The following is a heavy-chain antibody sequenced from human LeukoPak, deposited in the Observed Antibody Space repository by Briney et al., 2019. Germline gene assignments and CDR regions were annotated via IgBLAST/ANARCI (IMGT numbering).Heavy chain of an antibody. J-gene: IGHJ4*02. CDR2: ISSSSSYI. CDR1: GFTFSSYS. CDR3: AKDMGPSIEAAGAGIDY. D-gene: IGHD6-13*01. V-gene: IGHV3-21*04. Sequence: GGSLRLSCAASGFTFSSYSMNWVRQAPGKGLEWVSSISSSSSYIYYADSVKGLFTISRDNAKNSLYLQMNSLRAEDMALYYCAKDMGPSIEAAGAGIDYWGQGTLVTVSS.